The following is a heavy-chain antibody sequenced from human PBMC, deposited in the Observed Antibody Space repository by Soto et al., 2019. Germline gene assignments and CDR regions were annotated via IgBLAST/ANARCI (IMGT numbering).Heavy chain of an antibody. CDR1: GGSISSGGYY. V-gene: IGHV4-31*03. J-gene: IGHJ4*02. CDR2: IYYSGST. CDR3: ARGQTEYGSVVVAAES. Sequence: QVQLQESGPGLVKPSQTLSLTCTVSGGSISSGGYYWSWIRQHPGKGLEWIGYIYYSGSTYYNPSRKSRVTISVDTSKNQFSLKLSSVTAADTAVYYCARGQTEYGSVVVAAESWGQGTLVTVSS. D-gene: IGHD2-15*01.